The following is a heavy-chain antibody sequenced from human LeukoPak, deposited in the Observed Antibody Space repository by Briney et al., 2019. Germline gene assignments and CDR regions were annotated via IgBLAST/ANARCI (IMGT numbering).Heavy chain of an antibody. CDR2: IYPGDSDT. Sequence: GESLKISCKGSGYSFTSYWIGWVRQMPEKGLEWMGIIYPGDSDTRYSPSFQGQVTISADKSISTAYLQWSSLKASDTAMYYCARFYSITMVRGVIEGNWFDPWGQGTLVTVSS. J-gene: IGHJ5*02. CDR3: ARFYSITMVRGVIEGNWFDP. D-gene: IGHD3-10*01. V-gene: IGHV5-51*01. CDR1: GYSFTSYW.